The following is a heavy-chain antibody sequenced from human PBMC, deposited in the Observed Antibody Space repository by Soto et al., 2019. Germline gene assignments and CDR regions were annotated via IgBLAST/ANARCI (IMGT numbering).Heavy chain of an antibody. J-gene: IGHJ3*02. V-gene: IGHV4-34*01. D-gene: IGHD2-21*02. Sequence: SETLSLTCAVYGGSFSGYYWSWIRQPPGKGLEWIGEINHSGSTNYNPSLKSRVTISVDTSKNQFSLKLSSVTAADTAVYYCARHIVVVTAPDAFDIWGQGTMVTVSS. CDR1: GGSFSGYY. CDR2: INHSGST. CDR3: ARHIVVVTAPDAFDI.